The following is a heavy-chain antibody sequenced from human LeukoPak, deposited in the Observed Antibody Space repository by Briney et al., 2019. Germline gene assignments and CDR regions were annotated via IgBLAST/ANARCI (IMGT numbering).Heavy chain of an antibody. CDR1: GGSFSGYY. Sequence: SETLSLTCAVYGGSFSGYYWSWIRQPPGKGLEWIGEINHSGSTNYNPSLKSRVTISVDTSKNQFSLKLSSVTAADTAVYYCARHPLGVNWNYPPWGRGTLVTVSS. CDR3: ARHPLGVNWNYPP. V-gene: IGHV4-34*01. CDR2: INHSGST. D-gene: IGHD1-7*01. J-gene: IGHJ5*02.